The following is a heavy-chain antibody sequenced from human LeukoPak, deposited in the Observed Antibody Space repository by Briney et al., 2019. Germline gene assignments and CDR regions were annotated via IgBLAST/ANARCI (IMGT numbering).Heavy chain of an antibody. D-gene: IGHD1-26*01. CDR3: TRAPSESPDY. Sequence: GGSLRLSCTASGFPFGDFAMSWVRQAPGKGPEWIGFIRSKTYGGTTEYAASVKGRFTISRDDSKSIAYLQMNSLKTEDTALYYCTRAPSESPDYWGQGTLVTVSS. V-gene: IGHV3-49*04. CDR2: IRSKTYGGTT. CDR1: GFPFGDFA. J-gene: IGHJ4*02.